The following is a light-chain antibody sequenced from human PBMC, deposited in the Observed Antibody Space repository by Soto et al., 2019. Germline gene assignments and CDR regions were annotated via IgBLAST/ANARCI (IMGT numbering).Light chain of an antibody. CDR3: QQYDSAPPWT. V-gene: IGKV3-20*01. CDR2: GAS. J-gene: IGKJ1*01. CDR1: QSVGSNY. Sequence: NVLSKSPGTLSLSTQERATLSCRAIQSVGSNYLAWYQQKPGQAPRLLIYGASSRATAIPDRFSGSGSGTDFTLTISRLEPEDFAVYYCQQYDSAPPWTFGQGTKVDIK.